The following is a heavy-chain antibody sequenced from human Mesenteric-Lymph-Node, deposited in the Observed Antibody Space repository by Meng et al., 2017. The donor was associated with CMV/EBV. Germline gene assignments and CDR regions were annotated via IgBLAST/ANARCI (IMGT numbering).Heavy chain of an antibody. CDR3: ARTKWGRDAFDM. CDR2: MYGGGTI. D-gene: IGHD1-26*01. J-gene: IGHJ3*02. Sequence: GGSLRLSCEVSGFSLSSNYISWVRQVPGKGLEWVSVMYGGGTIYYADSVKDRFTISRDNSKNTLYLQMNSLRAEDTAVYYCARTKWGRDAFDMWGQGTMVTVSS. V-gene: IGHV3-53*01. CDR1: GFSLSSNY.